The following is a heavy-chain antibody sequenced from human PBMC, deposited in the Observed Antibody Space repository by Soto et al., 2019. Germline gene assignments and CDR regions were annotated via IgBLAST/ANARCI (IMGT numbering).Heavy chain of an antibody. Sequence: QVQLVQSGAEVTKPGSSVKVSCKASGGTFSNYALDWVRQAPGQGLESMGGIIPIFGTVRHAQNFQGRVTITSDESTATAYMELSSLRYEDTAMYYCATGGERHYYDHSGWGWGQGTLVTVSS. J-gene: IGHJ1*01. D-gene: IGHD3-22*01. CDR2: IIPIFGTV. CDR1: GGTFSNYA. V-gene: IGHV1-69*05. CDR3: ATGGERHYYDHSGWG.